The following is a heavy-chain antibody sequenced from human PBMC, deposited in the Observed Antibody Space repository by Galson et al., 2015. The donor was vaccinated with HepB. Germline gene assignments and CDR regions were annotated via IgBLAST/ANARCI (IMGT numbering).Heavy chain of an antibody. V-gene: IGHV4-59*01. Sequence: SETLSLTCTVSGGSISSYYWSWIRQPPGKGLEWIGYISYSGSATYNPSLKSRITISVDTSKNQFSLKLSSVTAADTAVYYCARDQTPNYEYGMDVWGQGTTVTVSS. D-gene: IGHD3-22*01. CDR1: GGSISSYY. J-gene: IGHJ6*02. CDR3: ARDQTPNYEYGMDV. CDR2: ISYSGSA.